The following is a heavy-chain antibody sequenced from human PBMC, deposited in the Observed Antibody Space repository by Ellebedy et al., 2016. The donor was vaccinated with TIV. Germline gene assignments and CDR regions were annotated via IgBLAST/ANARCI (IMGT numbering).Heavy chain of an antibody. J-gene: IGHJ3*02. D-gene: IGHD2-21*01. CDR3: VRDRMGATYTFDM. CDR1: GFTFTNYA. CDR2: INDEANRI. V-gene: IGHV3-74*01. Sequence: GESLKISCAASGFTFTNYAIHWVRQGPGKGLVWVSHINDEANRITYADSVKGRFAISRDIAKTTLYLQMDSLRAEDTAVYYCVRDRMGATYTFDMWGQGTMVTVSS.